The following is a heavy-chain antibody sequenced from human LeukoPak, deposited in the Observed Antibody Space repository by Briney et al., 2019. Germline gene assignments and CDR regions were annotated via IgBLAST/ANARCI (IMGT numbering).Heavy chain of an antibody. J-gene: IGHJ5*02. Sequence: SQTLSLTCAISGDSVSSNSAAWNWIRQSPSRGLEWLGRTYYRSKWYNDYAVSVKSRITINPDTSKNQFSLQLNSVTPEDTAVYYCAREPDLRYCSGGSCYVTWFDPWAREPWSPSPQ. CDR1: GDSVSSNSAA. D-gene: IGHD2-15*01. CDR2: TYYRSKWYN. CDR3: AREPDLRYCSGGSCYVTWFDP. V-gene: IGHV6-1*01.